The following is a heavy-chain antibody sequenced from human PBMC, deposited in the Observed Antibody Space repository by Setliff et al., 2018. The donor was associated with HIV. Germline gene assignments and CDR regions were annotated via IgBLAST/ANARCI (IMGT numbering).Heavy chain of an antibody. CDR2: IYTTGST. D-gene: IGHD5-18*01. CDR1: GDSISNYY. Sequence: PSETLSLTCTVSGDSISNYYWSWVRQPPGKGLEWIGYIYTTGSTNYNPSLKSRLTISVDTSKNQFSLKLSSVTAADTAVYYCARRDGYSYGFYFDYWGQGTLVTVSS. J-gene: IGHJ4*02. V-gene: IGHV4-4*08. CDR3: ARRDGYSYGFYFDY.